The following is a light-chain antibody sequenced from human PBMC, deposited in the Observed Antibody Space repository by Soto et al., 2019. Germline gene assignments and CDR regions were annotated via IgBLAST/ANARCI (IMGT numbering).Light chain of an antibody. CDR3: QQRYSTPCGT. CDR2: AAS. J-gene: IGKJ1*01. Sequence: DIQMTQSPSSLSASVGDRVTITCRASQSISSYLNWYQQKPGKAPKLLIYAASSLQSGVPSRFSGSGSGTDFTLTISSLQPEDFATYYCQQRYSTPCGTFGQGTKVEIK. CDR1: QSISSY. V-gene: IGKV1-39*01.